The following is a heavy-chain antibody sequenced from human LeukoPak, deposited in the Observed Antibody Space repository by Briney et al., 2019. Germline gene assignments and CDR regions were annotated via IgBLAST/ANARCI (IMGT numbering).Heavy chain of an antibody. J-gene: IGHJ5*02. D-gene: IGHD3-3*01. CDR2: IRYDGSNK. V-gene: IGHV3-30*02. CDR1: GFTFSSYG. Sequence: GGSLRLSCAASGFTFSSYGMHWVRQAPGKGLEWVAFIRYDGSNKYYADSVKGRFTISRDNSKNTLYLQMNSLRAEDTAVYYCAKDHTIFGVVRAVWFDPWGQGTLVTVSS. CDR3: AKDHTIFGVVRAVWFDP.